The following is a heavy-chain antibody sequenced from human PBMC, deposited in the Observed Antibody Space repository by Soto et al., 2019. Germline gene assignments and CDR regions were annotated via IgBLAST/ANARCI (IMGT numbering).Heavy chain of an antibody. CDR1: GYTFTSYA. V-gene: IGHV1-3*01. Sequence: QVQLVQSGAEVKKPGASVKVSCKASGYTFTSYAMHWVRQAPGQRLEWMGWINAGNGNTKYAQKFQGRVTITRDTSASTAYMDLSSLRAEDTTVYCCARDPGYSYGYNWGQGTLVTVSS. J-gene: IGHJ4*02. D-gene: IGHD5-18*01. CDR2: INAGNGNT. CDR3: ARDPGYSYGYN.